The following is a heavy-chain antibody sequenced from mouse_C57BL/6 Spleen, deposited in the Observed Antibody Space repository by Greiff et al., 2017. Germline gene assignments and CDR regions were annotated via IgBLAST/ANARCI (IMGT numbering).Heavy chain of an antibody. D-gene: IGHD2-1*01. CDR1: GFTFSDYY. CDR3: ARALLYYYGNFFFDY. Sequence: EVKLVESEGGLVQPGSSMKLSCTASGFTFSDYYMAWVRQVPEKGLEWVANINYDGSSTYYLDSLKSRFIISRDNAKNILYLQMSSLKSEETATYYCARALLYYYGNFFFDYWGQGTTLTVSS. J-gene: IGHJ2*01. V-gene: IGHV5-16*01. CDR2: INYDGSST.